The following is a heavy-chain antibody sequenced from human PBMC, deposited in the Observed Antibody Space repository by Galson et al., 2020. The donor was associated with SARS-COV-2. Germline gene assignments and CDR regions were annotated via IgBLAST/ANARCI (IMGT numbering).Heavy chain of an antibody. J-gene: IGHJ4*02. CDR2: IIPILGIA. CDR3: AREVICTNGVCQPKVAFDY. CDR1: AGTFISYA. Sequence: SVTVSCQASAGTFISYAIRRVRQDPPQRLEWMGGIIPILGIANYEQKFQDSVTITADKSTSTAYMAPSSLRSEDTAVYDCAREVICTNGVCQPKVAFDYWGQGTLVTVSS. V-gene: IGHV1-69*10. D-gene: IGHD2-8*01.